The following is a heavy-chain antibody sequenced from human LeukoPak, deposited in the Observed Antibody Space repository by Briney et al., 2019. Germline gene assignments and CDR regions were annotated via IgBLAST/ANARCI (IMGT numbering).Heavy chain of an antibody. D-gene: IGHD7-27*01. CDR1: GFTFSNYG. J-gene: IGHJ5*02. V-gene: IGHV3-30*18. CDR3: AKDLGLSFDP. Sequence: GGSLRLSCAASGFTFSNYGMHWVRQAPGKGLEWVAVISYDGSNKHYADSVKGRFTISRDNSKNTLYLQMNSLRAGDTAVYYCAKDLGLSFDPWGQGTLVTVSS. CDR2: ISYDGSNK.